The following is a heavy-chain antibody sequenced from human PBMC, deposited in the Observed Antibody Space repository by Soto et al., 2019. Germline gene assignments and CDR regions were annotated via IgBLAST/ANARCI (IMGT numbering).Heavy chain of an antibody. J-gene: IGHJ5*02. D-gene: IGHD5-12*01. CDR2: TYFRSKWYN. CDR1: GDSVSSNTAS. Sequence: SQTLSLTCAISGDSVSSNTASWNWIRQSPSRGLEWLGRTYFRSKWYNDYAVSVKSRIIINPDTSNNQFSLQLTSVTPEDTAVYFCAKGDNLGPKTGYAFDPWGQG. CDR3: AKGDNLGPKTGYAFDP. V-gene: IGHV6-1*01.